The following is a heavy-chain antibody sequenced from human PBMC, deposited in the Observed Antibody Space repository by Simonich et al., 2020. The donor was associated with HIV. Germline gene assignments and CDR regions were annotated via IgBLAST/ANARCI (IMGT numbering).Heavy chain of an antibody. CDR1: GGSFSGYY. CDR3: ARGPYGVRGSNWWGGCFDY. V-gene: IGHV4-34*01. Sequence: QVQLQQWGAALLKPSETLSLTCAVYGGSFSGYYWSWIRQSQGKGLEWIGEINDSGSTNYNASLTSRVTISVDTSKNQFSLKLSSVTAADTAVYYCARGPYGVRGSNWWGGCFDYWGQGTLVTVSS. D-gene: IGHD6-13*01. J-gene: IGHJ4*02. CDR2: INDSGST.